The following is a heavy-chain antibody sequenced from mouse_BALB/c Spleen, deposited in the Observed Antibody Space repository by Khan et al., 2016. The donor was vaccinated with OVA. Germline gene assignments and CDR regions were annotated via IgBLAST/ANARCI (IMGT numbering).Heavy chain of an antibody. CDR1: GYTFTSYW. CDR2: TNPTNGRT. CDR3: ARIKKIVATYFDY. D-gene: IGHD1-1*01. J-gene: IGHJ2*01. V-gene: IGHV1S81*02. Sequence: QIQLVQSGAELVKAGASEKMSCKASGYTFTSYWMHWVKQRLGQGLEWFAETNPTNGRTYYNEKFKSKATLTVDKSSSTAYMLLSGPTFEDSAVYYCARIKKIVATYFDYWGQGTTLTVSS.